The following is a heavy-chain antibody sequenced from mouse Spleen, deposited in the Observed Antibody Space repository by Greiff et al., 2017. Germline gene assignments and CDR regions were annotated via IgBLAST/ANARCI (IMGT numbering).Heavy chain of an antibody. D-gene: IGHD2-1*01. V-gene: IGHV1-26*01. Sequence: VQLKQSGPELVKPGASVKISCKASGYTFTDYYMNWVKQSHGKSLEWIGDINPNNGGTSYNQKFKGKATLTVDKSSSTAYMELRSLTSEDSAVYYCARHGNYTWFAYWGQGTLVTVSA. CDR3: ARHGNYTWFAY. CDR1: GYTFTDYY. J-gene: IGHJ3*01. CDR2: INPNNGGT.